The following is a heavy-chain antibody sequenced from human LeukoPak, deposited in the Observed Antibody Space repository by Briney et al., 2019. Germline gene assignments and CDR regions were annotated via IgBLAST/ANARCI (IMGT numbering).Heavy chain of an antibody. Sequence: ASVKVSCKASGYTFTSYYMHWVRQAPGQGLEWMGIINPSGGSTSYAQKFQGRVTMTRDTSISTAYMELSRLRSDDTAVYYCAGQLERHLSDAFDIWGQGTMVTVSS. CDR1: GYTFTSYY. J-gene: IGHJ3*02. CDR3: AGQLERHLSDAFDI. D-gene: IGHD1-1*01. V-gene: IGHV1-46*01. CDR2: INPSGGST.